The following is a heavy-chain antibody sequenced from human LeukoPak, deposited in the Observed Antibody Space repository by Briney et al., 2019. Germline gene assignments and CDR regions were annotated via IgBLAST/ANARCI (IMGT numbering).Heavy chain of an antibody. CDR1: GFTFGDYA. D-gene: IGHD5-12*01. J-gene: IGHJ6*02. V-gene: IGHV3-49*04. Sequence: GGSLRLSCTAPGFTFGDYAMTWVRQAPGKGLEWVGFIRSKAYGGTTEFAASVEGRFIISRDDSKSIAYLQMNSLKTEDTAVYYCTAYDPSDYYGMDVWGQGTTVTIS. CDR2: IRSKAYGGTT. CDR3: TAYDPSDYYGMDV.